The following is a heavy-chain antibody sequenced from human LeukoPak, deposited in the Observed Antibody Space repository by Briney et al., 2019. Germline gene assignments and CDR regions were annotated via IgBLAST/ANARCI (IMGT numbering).Heavy chain of an antibody. V-gene: IGHV3-23*01. Sequence: GGSLRPSCEASGLTFSSHAMNWVRQAPGKGLEWVSGISSSGSGGSIHYADSVMGRFTISRDNSKNTLHLQMNSLRAEDTGIYYCAKEKTGWSGVIDSWGQGTQVTVSS. CDR3: AKEKTGWSGVIDS. J-gene: IGHJ4*02. CDR1: GLTFSSHA. D-gene: IGHD6-19*01. CDR2: ISSSGSGGSI.